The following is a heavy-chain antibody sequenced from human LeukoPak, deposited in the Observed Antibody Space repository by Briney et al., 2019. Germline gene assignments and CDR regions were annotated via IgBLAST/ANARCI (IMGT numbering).Heavy chain of an antibody. CDR3: ARIPRYCSSTSCYRGDAFDI. CDR2: IYTSGST. D-gene: IGHD2-2*01. V-gene: IGHV4-61*02. J-gene: IGHJ3*02. CDR1: GGSISSGDYY. Sequence: SETLSLTCTVSGGSISSGDYYWSWIRQPAGKGLEWIGRIYTSGSTNYNPSLKSRVTISVDTSKNQFSLKLSSVTAADTAVYYCARIPRYCSSTSCYRGDAFDIWGQGTMVTVSS.